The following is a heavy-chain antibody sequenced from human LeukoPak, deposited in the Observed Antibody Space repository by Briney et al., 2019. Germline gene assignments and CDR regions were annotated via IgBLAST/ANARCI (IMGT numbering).Heavy chain of an antibody. Sequence: EASVKVSCKASGYTFTSYAMDWVRQAPGQGLEWMGWINTNTGNPTYAQGFTGRFVFSLDTSVSTAYLQISSLKAEDTAVYYCASKQWSPRWLLNAIDYWGQGTLVTVSS. CDR1: GYTFTSYA. CDR2: INTNTGNP. D-gene: IGHD5-24*01. J-gene: IGHJ4*02. V-gene: IGHV7-4-1*02. CDR3: ASKQWSPRWLLNAIDY.